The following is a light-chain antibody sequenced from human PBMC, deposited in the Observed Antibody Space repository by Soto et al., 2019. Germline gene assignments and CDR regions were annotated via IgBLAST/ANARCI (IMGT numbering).Light chain of an antibody. CDR3: QQRNMWPRT. CDR2: DAS. V-gene: IGKV3-11*01. J-gene: IGKJ1*01. CDR1: QSIDTD. Sequence: EIVLTQSPATLSVSPGERATLSCRASQSIDTDLGWYQQKRGQAPRLLIYDASHRAIGIPGRFSGSGSGTDFTLTISSLEPEDSAVSYCQQRNMWPRTFGQGTKVEI.